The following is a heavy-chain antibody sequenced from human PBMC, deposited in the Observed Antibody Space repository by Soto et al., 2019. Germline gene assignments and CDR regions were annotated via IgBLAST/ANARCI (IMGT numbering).Heavy chain of an antibody. Sequence: ASVKVSCKASGYTFTSYDINWVRQATGQGLEWMGWMNPNSGNTGYAQKFQGRVTMTRNTSISTAYMELSSLRSEDTAVYYCARGVREVVVAAKGMSYYYYMEVWGKGTTVTVSS. CDR2: MNPNSGNT. J-gene: IGHJ6*03. CDR1: GYTFTSYD. V-gene: IGHV1-8*01. CDR3: ARGVREVVVAAKGMSYYYYMEV. D-gene: IGHD2-15*01.